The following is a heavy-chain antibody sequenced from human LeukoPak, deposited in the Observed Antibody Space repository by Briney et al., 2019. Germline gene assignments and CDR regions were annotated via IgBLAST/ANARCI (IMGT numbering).Heavy chain of an antibody. CDR1: GYTFTSYY. D-gene: IGHD3-22*01. V-gene: IGHV1-46*01. CDR3: ARQTYYYDSSGYSLFDY. Sequence: ASVKVSCKASGYTFTSYYMHWVRQAPRQGLEWMGIINPSGGSTSYAQKFQGRVTMARDMSTSTVYMELSCLRSEDTAVYYCARQTYYYDSSGYSLFDYWGQGTLVTVSS. J-gene: IGHJ4*02. CDR2: INPSGGST.